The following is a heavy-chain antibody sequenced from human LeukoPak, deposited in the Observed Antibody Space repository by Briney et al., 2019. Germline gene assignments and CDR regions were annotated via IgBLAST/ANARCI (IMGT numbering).Heavy chain of an antibody. D-gene: IGHD3-10*01. CDR1: GYSFTSYW. V-gene: IGHV5-51*01. CDR3: ARHAGLWFGDRKYWFDP. J-gene: IGHJ5*02. CDR2: IYPGDSDT. Sequence: KAGESLKISCKGSGYSFTSYWIGWVRQMPGKGLEWMGIIYPGDSDTRYSPSFQGQVTISADKSISTAYLQWSSLKASDTAMYYCARHAGLWFGDRKYWFDPWGQGTLVTVSS.